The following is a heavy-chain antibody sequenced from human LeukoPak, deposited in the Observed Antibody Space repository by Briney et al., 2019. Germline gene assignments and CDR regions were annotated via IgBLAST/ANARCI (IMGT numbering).Heavy chain of an antibody. Sequence: PEASVKVSCKASGYTFTSYDINWVRQAPGQGLEWMGWMNPNSGNTGYAQKFQGRVTMTRNTSISTAYMELSSLRSEDTAVYYCARARPYSSSWYQWNMACFDYWGQGTLVTVSS. CDR2: MNPNSGNT. CDR1: GYTFTSYD. V-gene: IGHV1-8*01. CDR3: ARARPYSSSWYQWNMACFDY. J-gene: IGHJ4*02. D-gene: IGHD6-13*01.